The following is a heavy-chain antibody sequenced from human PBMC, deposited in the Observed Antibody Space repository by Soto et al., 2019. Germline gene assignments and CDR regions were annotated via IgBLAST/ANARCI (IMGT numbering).Heavy chain of an antibody. V-gene: IGHV1-69*01. CDR2: IIPIFGTA. CDR3: ARAPTLLWFGELLQYFDY. Sequence: QVQLVQSGAEVKKPGSSVKVSCKASGGTFSSYAISWVRQAPGQGLEWMGGIIPIFGTANYAQKFQGRVTITADESTSTAYMELSGLRSEDTAVYYCARAPTLLWFGELLQYFDYWGQGTLVTVSS. CDR1: GGTFSSYA. J-gene: IGHJ4*02. D-gene: IGHD3-10*01.